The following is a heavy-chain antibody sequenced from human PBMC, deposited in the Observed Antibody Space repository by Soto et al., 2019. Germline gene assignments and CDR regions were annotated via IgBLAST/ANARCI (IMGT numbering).Heavy chain of an antibody. D-gene: IGHD1-7*01. Sequence: SGTLALTGAVSGGSLTSNNWWTWVRQPPGQGLEWIGEIYRTGSTNYNPSLKSRVTISLDKSENQFSLKVTSLTAADTAVYYCSSRDPGTSVDYWGQGTLVTVSS. CDR1: GGSLTSNNW. CDR2: IYRTGST. V-gene: IGHV4-4*02. CDR3: SSRDPGTSVDY. J-gene: IGHJ4*02.